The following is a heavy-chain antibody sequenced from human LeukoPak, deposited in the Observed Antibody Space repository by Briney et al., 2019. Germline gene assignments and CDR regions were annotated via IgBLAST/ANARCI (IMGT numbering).Heavy chain of an antibody. Sequence: SETLSLTCTVSGVSISRYYWSWIRQPPGKGLEWIGYIYYSGSTNYNPSLKSRVTISVDTSKNHFSLKLSSVTAADTAVYYCARAGQGDFWSGLRYFDYWGQGTLVTVSS. J-gene: IGHJ4*02. CDR1: GVSISRYY. CDR3: ARAGQGDFWSGLRYFDY. CDR2: IYYSGST. D-gene: IGHD3-3*01. V-gene: IGHV4-59*01.